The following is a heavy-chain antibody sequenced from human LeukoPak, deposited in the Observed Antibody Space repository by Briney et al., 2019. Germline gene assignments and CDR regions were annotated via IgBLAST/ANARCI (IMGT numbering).Heavy chain of an antibody. J-gene: IGHJ4*02. CDR1: GYTFTGYY. CDR3: ATAFGVVDFDY. Sequence: GASVKVSCKASGYTFTGYYMHWVRQAPGQGLEWMGWINPNSGDTNYAQKFQGRVTRTRDTSISTAYMELSRLRSDDTAVYYCATAFGVVDFDYWGQGTLVTVSS. D-gene: IGHD3-3*01. CDR2: INPNSGDT. V-gene: IGHV1-2*02.